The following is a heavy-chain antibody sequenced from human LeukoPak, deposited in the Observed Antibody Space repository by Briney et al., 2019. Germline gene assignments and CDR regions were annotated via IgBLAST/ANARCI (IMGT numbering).Heavy chain of an antibody. Sequence: SETLSLTCAVYGGSFSGYYWSWIRQPPGKGLEWIGEINHSGSTNYNPSLKSRVTISVDTSKNQFSLKLSSVTAADTAVYYCARVKGIITIFGVVIKTNLRCGMDVWGQGTTVTVSS. CDR2: INHSGST. CDR3: ARVKGIITIFGVVIKTNLRCGMDV. J-gene: IGHJ6*02. CDR1: GGSFSGYY. V-gene: IGHV4-34*01. D-gene: IGHD3-3*01.